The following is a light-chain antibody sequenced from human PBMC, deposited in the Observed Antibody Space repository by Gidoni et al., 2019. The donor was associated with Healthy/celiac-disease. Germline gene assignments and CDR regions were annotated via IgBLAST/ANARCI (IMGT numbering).Light chain of an antibody. CDR1: QSLLHSNGYNY. CDR3: MQALQTPLT. Sequence: DIVMTQSPLSLPVTPGEPATISCRASQSLLHSNGYNYLDWYLQKPGQSPQLLIYMGSNRASGVPDRFSGSGSGTDFTLNISRVEAEDFGVYYCMQALQTPLTFGGGTKVEIK. J-gene: IGKJ4*01. V-gene: IGKV2-28*01. CDR2: MGS.